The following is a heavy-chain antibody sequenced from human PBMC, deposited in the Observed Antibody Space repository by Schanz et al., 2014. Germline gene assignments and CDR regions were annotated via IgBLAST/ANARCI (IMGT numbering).Heavy chain of an antibody. CDR1: GFTLSSYW. J-gene: IGHJ4*02. CDR2: TNGDGTNA. D-gene: IGHD2-15*01. CDR3: ARDRGYCSGGSCLTFDY. Sequence: VQLLESGGGLVKPGGSLRLSCAASGFTLSSYWMHWVRQVPGKGLEWVSCTNGDGTNAKYADSVKGRFTISRDNSKNTLYLQMNTLRAEDTAVYYCARDRGYCSGGSCLTFDYWGQGTLVTVSS. V-gene: IGHV3-30*02.